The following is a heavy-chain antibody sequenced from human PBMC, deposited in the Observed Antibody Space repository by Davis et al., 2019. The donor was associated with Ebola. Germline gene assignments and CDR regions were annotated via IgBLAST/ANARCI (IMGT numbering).Heavy chain of an antibody. D-gene: IGHD4-17*01. CDR2: ISSTGDTI. V-gene: IGHV3-48*02. CDR3: ARDRYGDYELDS. Sequence: GESLKISCAASGFTFSSYSMNWLRQAPGKGLEWLSYISSTGDTIYYADSVKGRFTISRDSAKNSLYLQMNSLRDEDTAVYYCARDRYGDYELDSWGQGTLVTDSS. CDR1: GFTFSSYS. J-gene: IGHJ4*02.